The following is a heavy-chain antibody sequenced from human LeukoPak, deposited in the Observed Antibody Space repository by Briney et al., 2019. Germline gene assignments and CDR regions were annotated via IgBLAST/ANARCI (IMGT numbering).Heavy chain of an antibody. J-gene: IGHJ6*03. CDR3: ASSHHRYCSSTSCYYYYMDV. D-gene: IGHD2-2*01. Sequence: SETLSLTCTVSGGSISSGSYYWSWIRQPAGKGLEWIGRIYTSGSTNYNPSLKSRVTISVDTSKNQFSLKLSSVTAADTAVYYCASSHHRYCSSTSCYYYYMDVWGKGTTVTVSS. CDR2: IYTSGST. CDR1: GGSISSGSYY. V-gene: IGHV4-61*02.